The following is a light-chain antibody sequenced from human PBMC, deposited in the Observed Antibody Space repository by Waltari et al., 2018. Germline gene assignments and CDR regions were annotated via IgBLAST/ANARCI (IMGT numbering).Light chain of an antibody. CDR3: QQYNTYSS. CDR1: QAISNY. V-gene: IGKV1-5*03. J-gene: IGKJ2*01. Sequence: DIQMTQSPSSLSASVGDRVTITCRASQAISNYLAWYQQRPGKAPILLIYKSSILKSGVPSRFSGSGSGTQFTLTISSLQPSDFATYYCQQYNTYSSFGQGTKLEI. CDR2: KSS.